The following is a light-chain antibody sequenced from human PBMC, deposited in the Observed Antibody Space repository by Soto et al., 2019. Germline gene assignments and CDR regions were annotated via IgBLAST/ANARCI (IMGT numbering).Light chain of an antibody. J-gene: IGKJ2*01. Sequence: EIVMTQSPATLSVSPGERATLSCRASQSVSSNLAWYQQKPGQAPRLLIYGASTRATGIPARFSGSGSGTEFTLTVGSLQSEDFAVYYCQQYNNWPAMYTFGQGTKLEIK. CDR2: GAS. V-gene: IGKV3-15*01. CDR1: QSVSSN. CDR3: QQYNNWPAMYT.